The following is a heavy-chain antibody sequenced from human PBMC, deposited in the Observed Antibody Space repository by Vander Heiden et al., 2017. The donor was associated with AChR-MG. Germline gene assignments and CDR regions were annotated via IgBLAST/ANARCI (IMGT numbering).Heavy chain of an antibody. D-gene: IGHD3-9*01. J-gene: IGHJ4*02. CDR1: GFPFSSYW. V-gene: IGHV3-7*01. CDR2: IKQDGSEK. Sequence: EVQLVESGGGLVQPGGSLRLSCSASGFPFSSYWMSWVRQDPGKGLEWVANIKQDGSEKYYVDSVKGRFTISRDNAKNSLYLQMNSLRAEDTAVYYCARERYFDWSRGHYFDYWGQGTLVTVSS. CDR3: ARERYFDWSRGHYFDY.